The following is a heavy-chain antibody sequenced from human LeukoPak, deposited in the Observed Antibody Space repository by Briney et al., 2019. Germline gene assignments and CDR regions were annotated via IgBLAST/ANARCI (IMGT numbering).Heavy chain of an antibody. CDR2: IYSGGGT. CDR3: VRDYSNFVQGD. V-gene: IGHV4-39*02. D-gene: IGHD4-11*01. Sequence: PSEPLSLTCTVSGDSISSSHYYWGWIRQSPGKGLEWIGSIYSGGGTHYNPSLNSRVTIFLDTSKNRFSLNLISVTATDTAVYYCVRDYSNFVQGDWGQGTLVTVSS. CDR1: GDSISSSHYY. J-gene: IGHJ4*02.